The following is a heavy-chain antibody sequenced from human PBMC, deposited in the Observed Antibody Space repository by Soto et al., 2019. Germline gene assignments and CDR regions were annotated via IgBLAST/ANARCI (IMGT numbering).Heavy chain of an antibody. J-gene: IGHJ6*02. D-gene: IGHD3-3*01. V-gene: IGHV3-53*01. CDR1: GFTVSSNY. CDR2: IYSGGST. CDR3: ARGWSGYVYYGMDV. Sequence: VGSLRLSCAASGFTVSSNYMSWVRQAPGKGLEWVSVIYSGGSTYYSDSVKGRFTISRDNSKNTLYLQMNSLRAEDTAVYYCARGWSGYVYYGMDVWGQGTTVTVSS.